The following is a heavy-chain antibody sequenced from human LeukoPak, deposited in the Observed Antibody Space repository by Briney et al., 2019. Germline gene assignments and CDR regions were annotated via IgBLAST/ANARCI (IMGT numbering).Heavy chain of an antibody. CDR2: ISYDGSNK. CDR1: GFTFSSYA. J-gene: IGHJ6*03. Sequence: PGRSLRLSCAASGFTFSSYAMHWVRQAPGKGLEWEAVISYDGSNKYYADSVKGRFTISRDNSKNTLYLQMNSLRAEDTAVYYCASDSGQGYYYYYMDVWGKGTTVTISS. D-gene: IGHD6-19*01. CDR3: ASDSGQGYYYYYMDV. V-gene: IGHV3-30*04.